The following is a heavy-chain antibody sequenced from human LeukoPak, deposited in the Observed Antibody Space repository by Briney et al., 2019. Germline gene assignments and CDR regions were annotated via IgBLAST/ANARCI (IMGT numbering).Heavy chain of an antibody. J-gene: IGHJ4*02. CDR2: ISYDGSNK. CDR1: GFTFSSYG. D-gene: IGHD2-8*01. CDR3: AKDRGTKPQIFDY. Sequence: PGRSLRLSCAASGFTFSSYGMHWVRQAPGKGREWVAVISYDGSNKYYADSVKGRFTISRDNSKNTLYLQMNSLRAEDTAVYYCAKDRGTKPQIFDYWGQGTLVTVSS. V-gene: IGHV3-30*18.